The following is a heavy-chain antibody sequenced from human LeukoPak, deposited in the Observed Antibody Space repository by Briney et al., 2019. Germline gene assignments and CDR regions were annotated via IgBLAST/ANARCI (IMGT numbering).Heavy chain of an antibody. CDR2: TYYRSTWFK. D-gene: IGHD7-27*01. CDR1: GDSVSSKSAA. Sequence: SQTLSLTCVISGDSVSSKSAAWNWIRQSPSGGLEWLGRTYYRSTWFKDYAVSTKSRITVNPDTSKNQFSLQLNSVTPEDTAVYYCVGDSSLGLEAFDIWGQGTKVTVSS. V-gene: IGHV6-1*01. CDR3: VGDSSLGLEAFDI. J-gene: IGHJ3*02.